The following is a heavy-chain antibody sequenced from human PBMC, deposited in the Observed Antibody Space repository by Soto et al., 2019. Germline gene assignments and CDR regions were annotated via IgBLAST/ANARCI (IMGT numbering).Heavy chain of an antibody. J-gene: IGHJ6*03. CDR3: ASESGVATATLDYYYFYMDV. CDR1: GDSFNDYY. CDR2: INPNGGVT. Sequence: QVQLVQSGAEVRKPGASVTVSCRSSGDSFNDYYIHWVRQAPGQGFEWMGWINPNGGVTKYAQKFQGCVSMTSDTSIRTVDMQLSRLRSDDTAVYYCASESGVATATLDYYYFYMDVWGTGTTVTVSS. D-gene: IGHD5-12*01. V-gene: IGHV1-2*04.